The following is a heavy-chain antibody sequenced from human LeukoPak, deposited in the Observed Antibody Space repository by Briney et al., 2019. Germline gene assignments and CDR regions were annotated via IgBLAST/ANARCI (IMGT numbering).Heavy chain of an antibody. Sequence: GGSLRLSCAASGFTFSDYWMSWVRQAPGKGLEWVANIKKDGSDKYYVDSVKGRFTISRDNAKNSLYLQMNSLRAEDTAVYYCARDPQSSSWFTDWGQGTLVTVSS. J-gene: IGHJ4*02. CDR3: ARDPQSSSWFTD. D-gene: IGHD6-13*01. CDR1: GFTFSDYW. CDR2: IKKDGSDK. V-gene: IGHV3-7*01.